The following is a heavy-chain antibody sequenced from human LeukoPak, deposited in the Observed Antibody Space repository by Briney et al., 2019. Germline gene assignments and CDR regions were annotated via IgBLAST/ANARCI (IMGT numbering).Heavy chain of an antibody. CDR1: GYSFSSYW. V-gene: IGHV5-51*01. J-gene: IGHJ4*02. CDR3: ARRRSSSWLDY. Sequence: GESLKISCKGSGYSFSSYWIGWVRQMPGKGLEWMGIIYPGDSDTRYSPSFQGQVTITADKSTSTAYLQWSSLKASDTAMYYCARRRSSSWLDYWGQGTLVTVSS. D-gene: IGHD6-13*01. CDR2: IYPGDSDT.